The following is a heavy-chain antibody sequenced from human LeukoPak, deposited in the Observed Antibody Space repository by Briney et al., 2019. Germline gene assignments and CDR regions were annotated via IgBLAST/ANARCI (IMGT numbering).Heavy chain of an antibody. CDR2: INPSGDST. CDR3: ARENRYYDSSGYYRPYGY. Sequence: GASVKVSCKASGYTFTSYYMHWVRQAPGQGLEWIGIINPSGDSTSYAQKFQGRVTMTRDMSTSTVYMEMSSLRSEDTAVYYCARENRYYDSSGYYRPYGYWGQGTLVTVSS. D-gene: IGHD3-22*01. J-gene: IGHJ4*02. V-gene: IGHV1-46*01. CDR1: GYTFTSYY.